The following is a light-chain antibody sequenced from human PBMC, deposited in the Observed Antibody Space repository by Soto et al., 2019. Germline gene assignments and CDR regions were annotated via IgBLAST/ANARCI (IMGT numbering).Light chain of an antibody. CDR3: QQYGSSPLT. CDR1: QSVSSSY. V-gene: IGKV3-20*01. J-gene: IGKJ5*01. Sequence: EIVLTQSPGTLSLSPGERATLSCRASQSVSSSYLAWYQQKPGQAPRLLIYGASSRATGIPDRFSGSGSGTDFTLTINRLEPEDFAVYYCQQYGSSPLTFGQGTRLDIK. CDR2: GAS.